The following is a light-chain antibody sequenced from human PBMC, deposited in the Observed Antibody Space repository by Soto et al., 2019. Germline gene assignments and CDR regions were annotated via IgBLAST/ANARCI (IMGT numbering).Light chain of an antibody. CDR3: QQSYSTPIT. Sequence: DIRMTQSPSSLSASVGDRVTLTCQASQDIRTYVNWYQQKPGKAPKLLIYAASSLQSGVPSRFSGSGSGTDFTLTISSLQPEDFATYYCQQSYSTPITFGQVTRLEIK. CDR2: AAS. J-gene: IGKJ5*01. CDR1: QDIRTY. V-gene: IGKV1-39*01.